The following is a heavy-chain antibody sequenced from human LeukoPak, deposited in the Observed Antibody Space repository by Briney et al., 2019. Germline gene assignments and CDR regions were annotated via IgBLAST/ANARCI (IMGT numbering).Heavy chain of an antibody. CDR2: IYYSDST. D-gene: IGHD3-22*01. V-gene: IGHV4-31*01. Sequence: SQTLSLTCTVSGGSISSGGYCWSWISQHRGKGLEWIVYIYYSDSTYYNPSLKTLVTISVDTSKNQFSLKLSSVTAADTAVYYCARGPNSSGQNWFDPWGQGTLVTVSS. CDR3: ARGPNSSGQNWFDP. CDR1: GGSISSGGYC. J-gene: IGHJ5*02.